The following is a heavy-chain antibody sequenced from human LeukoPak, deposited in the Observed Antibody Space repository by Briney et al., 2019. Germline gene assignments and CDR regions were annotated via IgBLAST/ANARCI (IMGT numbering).Heavy chain of an antibody. Sequence: GGSLRLSCAASGFTFSSYEMNWVRQAPGKGLEWVSYISSSGSTIYYADSVKGRFTISRDNSKNTLYLQMNSLRAEDTAVYYCASPKKPGIAVARPFDYWGQGTLVTVSS. CDR3: ASPKKPGIAVARPFDY. CDR1: GFTFSSYE. CDR2: ISSSGSTI. D-gene: IGHD6-19*01. J-gene: IGHJ4*02. V-gene: IGHV3-48*03.